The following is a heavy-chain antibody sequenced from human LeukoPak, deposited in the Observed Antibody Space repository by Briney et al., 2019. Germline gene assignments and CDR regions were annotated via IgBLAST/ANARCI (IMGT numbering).Heavy chain of an antibody. CDR3: AKDIGKDFWSGFWFDP. D-gene: IGHD3-3*01. CDR1: GFTFDGYA. Sequence: GRSLRLSCAAAGFTFDGYAMHWVRQAPGKGLEWVSGISWNSGSIGYADSEKGRFTISRDNAKNSLYLQMNSLRAEDTALYHCAKDIGKDFWSGFWFDPWGQGTLVTVSS. CDR2: ISWNSGSI. J-gene: IGHJ5*02. V-gene: IGHV3-9*01.